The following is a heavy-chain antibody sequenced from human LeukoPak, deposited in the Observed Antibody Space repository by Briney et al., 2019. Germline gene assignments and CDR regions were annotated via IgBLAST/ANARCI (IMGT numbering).Heavy chain of an antibody. Sequence: SETLSLTCTVSGGSISSGDYYWSWIRQPPGKGLEWIGYIYYSGSTYYNPSLKSRVTISVDTSKNQFSLKLSSVTAADMAVYYCARDLLNEGNHLDYWGQGTLVTVSS. CDR2: IYYSGST. CDR1: GGSISSGDYY. J-gene: IGHJ4*02. CDR3: ARDLLNEGNHLDY. D-gene: IGHD4-23*01. V-gene: IGHV4-30-4*01.